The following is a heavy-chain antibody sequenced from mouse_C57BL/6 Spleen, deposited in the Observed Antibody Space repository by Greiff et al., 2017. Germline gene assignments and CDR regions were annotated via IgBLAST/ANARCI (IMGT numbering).Heavy chain of an antibody. CDR3: ASGGWDDYAMDY. V-gene: IGHV5-17*01. Sequence: EVKLMASGGGLVKPGGSLKLSCAASGFTFSDSGMHWVRQAPEKGLEWVAYISSGSSTIYYADKVKVRFTLSRDNAKNTLFLQMTCLSSEYTGLYYWASGGWDDYAMDYGGQGTSVTVSS. CDR1: GFTFSDSG. CDR2: ISSGSSTI. J-gene: IGHJ4*01. D-gene: IGHD4-1*01.